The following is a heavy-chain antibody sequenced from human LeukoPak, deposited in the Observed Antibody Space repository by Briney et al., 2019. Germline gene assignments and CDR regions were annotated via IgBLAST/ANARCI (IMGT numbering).Heavy chain of an antibody. CDR1: GGSISSGDYY. V-gene: IGHV4-30-4*08. CDR2: IYYSGSP. Sequence: SETLSLTCTVSGGSISSGDYYWSWIRQPPGKGLEWIGYIYYSGSPYYNPSLKSRVTISVDTSKNQFSLKLRSVTAADTAAYYCARDRFDYVWGSFPPPGAFDIWGQGTMVTVSS. J-gene: IGHJ3*02. D-gene: IGHD3-16*01. CDR3: ARDRFDYVWGSFPPPGAFDI.